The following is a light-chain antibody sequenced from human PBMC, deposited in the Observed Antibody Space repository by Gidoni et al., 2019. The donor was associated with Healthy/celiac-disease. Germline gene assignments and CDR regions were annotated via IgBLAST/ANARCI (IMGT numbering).Light chain of an antibody. CDR1: QRISSW. CDR2: KAS. J-gene: IGKJ2*01. CDR3: QQYNSRYT. Sequence: IQMTQSPSTLSASVGDRVTITCMASQRISSWFAWYQQKPGKAPKLLIYKASSLESGVTSRLSGSGSGREFTLTISRLQPYDFATYYCQQYNSRYTFGQGTKLEIK. V-gene: IGKV1-5*03.